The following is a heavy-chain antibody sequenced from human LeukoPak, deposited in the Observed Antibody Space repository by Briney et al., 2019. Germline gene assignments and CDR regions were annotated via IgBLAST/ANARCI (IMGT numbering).Heavy chain of an antibody. CDR1: GFTFSSYG. CDR3: AKNRQWPYNWFDP. V-gene: IGHV3-30*18. D-gene: IGHD6-19*01. CDR2: ISYDGSNK. Sequence: GRSLRLSCAASGFTFSSYGMHWVRQAPGKGLEWVAVISYDGSNKYYADSVKGRFTISRDNSKNTLYLQTNSLRAEDTAVYYCAKNRQWPYNWFDPWGQGTLVTVSS. J-gene: IGHJ5*02.